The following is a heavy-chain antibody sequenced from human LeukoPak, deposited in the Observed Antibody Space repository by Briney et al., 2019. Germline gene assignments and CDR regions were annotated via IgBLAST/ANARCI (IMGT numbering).Heavy chain of an antibody. D-gene: IGHD2-15*01. V-gene: IGHV4-59*08. CDR3: ARGGSHFGY. CDR1: GGSISSYY. CDR2: IYYSGST. J-gene: IGHJ4*02. Sequence: SETLSLTCTVSGGSISSYYWSWIRQPPGKGLEWIGYIYYSGSTNYNPSLKSRVTISVDTSKNQFSLKLSSVTAADTAVYYCARGGSHFGYWGQGTLVTVSS.